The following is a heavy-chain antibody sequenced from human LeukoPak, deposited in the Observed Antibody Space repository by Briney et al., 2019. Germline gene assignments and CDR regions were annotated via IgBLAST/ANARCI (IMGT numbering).Heavy chain of an antibody. V-gene: IGHV3-53*01. J-gene: IGHJ4*02. CDR3: ARGVEPLAANTLAY. CDR2: LYSDGNT. CDR1: GFTVITND. D-gene: IGHD1-14*01. Sequence: GGSLRLSCTASGFTVITNDMTWVRQAPGKGLEWVSVLYSDGNTKYADSVQGRFTISRDNSKNTLYLEMNSQSPDDTAVYYCARGVEPLAANTLAYWGQGTLVTVSS.